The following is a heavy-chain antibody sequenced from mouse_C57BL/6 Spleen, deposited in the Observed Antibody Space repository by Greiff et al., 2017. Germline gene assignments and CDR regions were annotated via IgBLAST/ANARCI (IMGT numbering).Heavy chain of an antibody. Sequence: QVHVKQSGAELVRPGTSVKLSCKASGYTFTNYWIGWAKQRPGHGLEWIGDIYPGGGYTNYNEKFKGKATLTADKSSSTAYMQFSSLTSEDSAIYYCARRENYGSSYWYCDVWGTGTTVTVSS. J-gene: IGHJ1*03. D-gene: IGHD1-1*01. CDR1: GYTFTNYW. CDR3: ARRENYGSSYWYCDV. CDR2: IYPGGGYT. V-gene: IGHV1-63*01.